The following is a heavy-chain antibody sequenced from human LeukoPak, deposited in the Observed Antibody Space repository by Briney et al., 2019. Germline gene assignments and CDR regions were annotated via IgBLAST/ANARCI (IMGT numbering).Heavy chain of an antibody. D-gene: IGHD4-17*01. CDR2: IYTSGST. J-gene: IGHJ3*02. CDR3: ARDLVTVTKGFDI. Sequence: SETLSLTCSVSGGSISSYYWSWIRQPAGKGLEWIGRIYTSGSTNYNPSLKSRVTMSVDTSKNQFSLKLTSVTAADTAVYYCARDLVTVTKGFDIWGQGTMVSVSS. V-gene: IGHV4-4*07. CDR1: GGSISSYY.